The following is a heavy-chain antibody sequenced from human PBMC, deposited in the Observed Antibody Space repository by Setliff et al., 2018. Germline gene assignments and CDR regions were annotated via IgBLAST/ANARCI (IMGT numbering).Heavy chain of an antibody. CDR3: ARDERAIEARQEYF. CDR2: INPNSGDT. CDR1: GYIFTGYQ. D-gene: IGHD6-6*01. J-gene: IGHJ2*01. V-gene: IGHV1-2*02. Sequence: ASVKVSCKASGYIFTGYQIHWVRQAPGQRLEWIGWINPNSGDTKFVQKFQGRVAMTRDTYISTVYMELSRLRSDHTAVYYCARDERAIEARQEYF.